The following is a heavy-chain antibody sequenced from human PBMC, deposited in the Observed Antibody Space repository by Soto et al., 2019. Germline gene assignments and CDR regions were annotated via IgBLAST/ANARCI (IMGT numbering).Heavy chain of an antibody. J-gene: IGHJ6*02. D-gene: IGHD3-3*01. V-gene: IGHV3-23*01. CDR2: ISGSGGST. CDR3: ARTYYDFWSGPSEYGMDV. Sequence: EVQLLESGGGLVQPGGSLRLSCVASGFTFSSYAMSWVRQAPGKGLEWVSAISGSGGSTYYADSVKGRFTISRDNSKNTLYLQMNSLRAEDTAVYYCARTYYDFWSGPSEYGMDVWGQGTTVTVSS. CDR1: GFTFSSYA.